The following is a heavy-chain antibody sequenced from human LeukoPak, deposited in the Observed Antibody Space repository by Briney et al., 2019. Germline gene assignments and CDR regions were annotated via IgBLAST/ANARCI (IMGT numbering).Heavy chain of an antibody. J-gene: IGHJ4*02. D-gene: IGHD6-13*01. Sequence: GGSLRLSCAASGFPFSSYWMAWVRQAPGKGLEWVASIKQDGGETFYVDSVKGRFTISRDNAKNSLCLQMNSLRAEDTAVYYCARTNSISSSWPYDYWGQGTLVTVSS. CDR1: GFPFSSYW. CDR2: IKQDGGET. CDR3: ARTNSISSSWPYDY. V-gene: IGHV3-7*01.